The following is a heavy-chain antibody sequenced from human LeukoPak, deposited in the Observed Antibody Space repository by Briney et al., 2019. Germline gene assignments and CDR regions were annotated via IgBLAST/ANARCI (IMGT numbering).Heavy chain of an antibody. V-gene: IGHV3-7*02. Sequence: PGGSLRISCEAPGFPYIRCRLTQLRQAPGKGLEWVANIRKDGSEKYYVDSVKGRFPISRDNAKNSLYLQMNSLRAEDTAVYYSAQLCVEYWGQGTLVTVSS. J-gene: IGHJ4*02. CDR2: IRKDGSEK. D-gene: IGHD1-1*01. CDR3: AQLCVEY. CDR1: GFPYIRCR.